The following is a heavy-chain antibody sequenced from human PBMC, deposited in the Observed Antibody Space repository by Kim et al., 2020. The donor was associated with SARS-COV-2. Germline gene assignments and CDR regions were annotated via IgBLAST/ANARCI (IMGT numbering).Heavy chain of an antibody. Sequence: NDYLPLMSRVTMSIDTSKNQFSLELRAVTAADAAVYYCARESNYYYSMDVWGNGTTVTVSS. J-gene: IGHJ6*03. CDR3: ARESNYYYSMDV. V-gene: IGHV4-4*07.